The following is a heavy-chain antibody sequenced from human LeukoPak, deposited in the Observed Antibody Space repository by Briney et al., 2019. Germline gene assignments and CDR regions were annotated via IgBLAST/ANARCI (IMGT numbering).Heavy chain of an antibody. CDR2: IYYSGST. Sequence: SETLSVTCTVSGDSISTSSYYWGWIRQPPGKGLEWLGSIYYSGSTYYNPSLKSRVTISVDTSKNQFSLNLYSVTAADTAVFYCARSYYYDYRQIDYWGQGTLVTVSS. CDR3: ARSYYYDYRQIDY. J-gene: IGHJ4*02. V-gene: IGHV4-39*01. D-gene: IGHD3-22*01. CDR1: GDSISTSSYY.